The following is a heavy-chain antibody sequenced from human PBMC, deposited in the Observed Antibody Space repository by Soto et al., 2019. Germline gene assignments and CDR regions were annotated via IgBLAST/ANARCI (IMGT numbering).Heavy chain of an antibody. J-gene: IGHJ4*02. CDR2: ISSSGSTI. Sequence: GGSLRLSCAASGFTFSSYEMNWVRQAPGKGLEWVSYISSSGSTIYYADSVKGRFTISRVNAKNSLYLQMNSLRAEDTAVYHCARDTGSYWADYWGQGTLVTVSS. CDR3: ARDTGSYWADY. CDR1: GFTFSSYE. D-gene: IGHD1-26*01. V-gene: IGHV3-48*03.